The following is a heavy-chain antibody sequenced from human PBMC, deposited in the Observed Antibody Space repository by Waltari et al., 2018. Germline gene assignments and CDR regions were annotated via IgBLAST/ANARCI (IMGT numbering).Heavy chain of an antibody. CDR1: GFTFSSYG. D-gene: IGHD5-18*01. CDR2: ISRSSSTI. CDR3: ASGSYSYGLGY. J-gene: IGHJ4*02. Sequence: EVQLVESGGGLVQPGGSLRLSCGASGFTFSSYGMNWVRQAPGKGLEWVSYISRSSSTIYYADSVKGRFTISRDNAKRSLYLQMNSLRAEDTAVYYCASGSYSYGLGYWGQGTLVTVSS. V-gene: IGHV3-48*01.